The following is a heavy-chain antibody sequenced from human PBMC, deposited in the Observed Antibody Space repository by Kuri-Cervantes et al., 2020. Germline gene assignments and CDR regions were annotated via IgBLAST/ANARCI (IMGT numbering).Heavy chain of an antibody. Sequence: ASVKVSCKASGYTFTGYYMHWVRQAPGQGLEWMGWINPNSGGTNYAQKFQDRVTMTRDTSISTAYMELSRLRSDDTAVYYCARDRRYSSSWSFYGMDVWGQGTMVTVSS. V-gene: IGHV1-2*02. CDR1: GYTFTGYY. J-gene: IGHJ6*02. D-gene: IGHD6-13*01. CDR2: INPNSGGT. CDR3: ARDRRYSSSWSFYGMDV.